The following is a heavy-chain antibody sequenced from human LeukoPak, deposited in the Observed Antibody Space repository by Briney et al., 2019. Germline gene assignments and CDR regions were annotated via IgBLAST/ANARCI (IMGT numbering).Heavy chain of an antibody. J-gene: IGHJ4*02. CDR1: GYTFTSYG. V-gene: IGHV1-18*01. CDR3: ARGNFGTYFDY. CDR2: ISAYNGNT. Sequence: GASVKVSCKASGYTFTSYGISWVRQAPGQGLEWMGWISAYNGNTNYAQKLQGRVTMTTDTTTSTAYMELRSLKSDDTAVYCCARGNFGTYFDYWGQGTLVTVSS. D-gene: IGHD1-1*01.